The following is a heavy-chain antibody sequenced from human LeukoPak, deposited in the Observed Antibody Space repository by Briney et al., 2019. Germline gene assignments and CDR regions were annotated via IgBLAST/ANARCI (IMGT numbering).Heavy chain of an antibody. CDR3: ATDRYDSSGYYSSPFDY. CDR2: ISYDGSNK. J-gene: IGHJ4*02. Sequence: GGSLRLSCVDSGFTFSSYGMTWVRQAPGKGLEWVAVISYDGSNKYYADSVKGRFTISRDNSKNTLYLQMNSLRAEDTAAYYCATDRYDSSGYYSSPFDYWGQGTLVTVSS. D-gene: IGHD3-22*01. V-gene: IGHV3-30*03. CDR1: GFTFSSYG.